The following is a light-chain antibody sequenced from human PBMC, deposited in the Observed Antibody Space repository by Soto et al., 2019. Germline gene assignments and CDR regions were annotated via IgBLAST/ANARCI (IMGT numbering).Light chain of an antibody. CDR1: QSVSSN. CDR3: QQYNNWPRT. Sequence: EIVITQSPATPSLSPGERAPLSCRASQSVSSNLAWYQQKPGQAPRLLIYGASTRATGIPARFSGSGSGTEFTLTISSLQSEDFAVYYCQQYNNWPRTFGQGT. J-gene: IGKJ2*01. V-gene: IGKV3-15*01. CDR2: GAS.